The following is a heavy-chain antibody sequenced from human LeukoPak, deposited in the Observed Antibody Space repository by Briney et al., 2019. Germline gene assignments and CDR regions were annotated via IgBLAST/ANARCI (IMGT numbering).Heavy chain of an antibody. V-gene: IGHV4-38-2*02. CDR1: GYSISSGYY. Sequence: SETLSLTCTVSGYSISSGYYWGWIRQPPGKGLEWIGSFYHSGSTHYNPSLKSRVTIPIDTSKNQFSLRLSSVTAADTAVYYCARLGWGLLIDYWGQGTLVTVSS. D-gene: IGHD1-26*01. J-gene: IGHJ4*02. CDR3: ARLGWGLLIDY. CDR2: FYHSGST.